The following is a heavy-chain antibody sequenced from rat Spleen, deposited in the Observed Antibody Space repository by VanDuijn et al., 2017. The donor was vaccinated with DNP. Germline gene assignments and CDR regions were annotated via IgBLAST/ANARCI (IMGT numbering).Heavy chain of an antibody. CDR1: GFTFSDYA. CDR3: TTDAAY. Sequence: EVQLMESGGDLVQPGRSLKLSCVASGFTFSDYAMAWVRQAPKKGLEWVASISGSGGNTYYPDSVKGRFTVSRDNAKNTLYLQMNSLRSEDTATYYCTTDAAYWGQGVMVSVSS. V-gene: IGHV5S13*01. CDR2: ISGSGGNT. D-gene: IGHD1-6*01. J-gene: IGHJ2*01.